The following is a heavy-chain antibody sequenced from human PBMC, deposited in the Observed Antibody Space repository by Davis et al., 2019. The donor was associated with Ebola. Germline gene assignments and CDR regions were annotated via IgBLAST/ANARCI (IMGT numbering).Heavy chain of an antibody. J-gene: IGHJ6*02. CDR2: IFSNDEK. Sequence: SGPTLVKPTQTLTLTCTFSGFSLSNARMGVSWIRQPPGKALEWLAHIFSNDEKSYSTSLKSRLTISKDTSKSQVVLTMTNMDPVDTATYYCARILRKGTLYYYYYGMDVWGQGTTVTVSS. D-gene: IGHD1-1*01. V-gene: IGHV2-26*01. CDR3: ARILRKGTLYYYYYGMDV. CDR1: GFSLSNARMG.